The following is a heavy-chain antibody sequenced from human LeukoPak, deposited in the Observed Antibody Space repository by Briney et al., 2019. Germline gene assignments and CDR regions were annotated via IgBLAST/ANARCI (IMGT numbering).Heavy chain of an antibody. D-gene: IGHD6-19*01. CDR3: TRSGSGWYYDY. Sequence: GGSLRLSXAASGFTFSGSAMHWVRQASGKGLEWLGRIRSKAGSYATAYAESVKGRFTVSRDDSKNTAYLQMNSLKTEDTAVYYCTRSGSGWYYDYWGQGTLVTVSS. J-gene: IGHJ4*02. CDR1: GFTFSGSA. CDR2: IRSKAGSYAT. V-gene: IGHV3-73*01.